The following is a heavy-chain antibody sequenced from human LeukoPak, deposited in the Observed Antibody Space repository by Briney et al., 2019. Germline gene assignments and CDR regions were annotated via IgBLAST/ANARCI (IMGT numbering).Heavy chain of an antibody. CDR2: IGTAGDT. V-gene: IGHV3-13*01. D-gene: IGHD4-17*01. CDR1: GFTFSSYV. Sequence: PGGSLRLSCAASGFTFSSYVMHWVRQATGKGLEWVSAIGTAGDTYYPGSVKGRFTISRENAKNSLYLQMNSLRAGDTAVYYCARVPWRRDGDYYYYYGMDVWGQGTTVTVSS. CDR3: ARVPWRRDGDYYYYYGMDV. J-gene: IGHJ6*02.